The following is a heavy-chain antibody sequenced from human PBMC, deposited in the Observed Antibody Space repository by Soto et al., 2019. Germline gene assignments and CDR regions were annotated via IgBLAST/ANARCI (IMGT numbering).Heavy chain of an antibody. CDR1: GYTFISYG. CDR2: ISTYNGNA. V-gene: IGHV1-18*01. Sequence: ASVKVSFKASGYTFISYGLCWVRQAPGQGLEWMGWISTYNGNANYAQKFHGRVTMTTDTSTNTAHMELRNLRSDDTAVYYCARDRLNPGYFEYWGQGTLVTVSS. J-gene: IGHJ4*02. CDR3: ARDRLNPGYFEY. D-gene: IGHD6-6*01.